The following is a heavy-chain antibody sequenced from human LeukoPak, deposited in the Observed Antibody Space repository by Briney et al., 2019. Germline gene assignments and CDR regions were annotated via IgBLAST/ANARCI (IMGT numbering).Heavy chain of an antibody. Sequence: ASVKVSCKASGYTFTGYYMHWVRQAPGQGLEWMGRINPNSGGTNYAQKFQGRVTMTRDTSISTAYMELSRLRSDDTAVYYCARGGSGSGYLYYFDYWGQGTLVSVSS. J-gene: IGHJ4*02. CDR1: GYTFTGYY. CDR2: INPNSGGT. V-gene: IGHV1-2*06. CDR3: ARGGSGSGYLYYFDY. D-gene: IGHD3-10*01.